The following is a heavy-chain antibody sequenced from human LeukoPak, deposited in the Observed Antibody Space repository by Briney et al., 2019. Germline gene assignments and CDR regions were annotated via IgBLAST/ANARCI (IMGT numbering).Heavy chain of an antibody. CDR1: GFPFNIYG. V-gene: IGHV3-30*18. D-gene: IGHD6-19*01. CDR3: AKDPGSGWYVNYFDY. Sequence: GSLRLSCAASGFPFNIYGLHWVRQAPGKGLEWVALISFDGGVRYYADSVKGRFTISRDNSKNTLYLQMNSLRAEDTAVYYCAKDPGSGWYVNYFDYWGQGTLVTVSS. J-gene: IGHJ4*02. CDR2: ISFDGGVR.